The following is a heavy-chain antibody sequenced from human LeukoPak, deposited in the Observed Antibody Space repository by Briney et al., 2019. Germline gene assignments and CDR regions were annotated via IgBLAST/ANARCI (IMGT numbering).Heavy chain of an antibody. Sequence: SETLSLTCTVSSGSISSGGYSWSWIRQPPGKGLEWIGYIYYSGSTYYNPSLKSRVTISVDTSKNQFPLKLSSVTAADTAVYYCARGYYGSGRITPRHYWGQGTLVTVSS. D-gene: IGHD3-10*01. CDR3: ARGYYGSGRITPRHY. V-gene: IGHV4-30-4*07. CDR2: IYYSGST. CDR1: SGSISSGGYS. J-gene: IGHJ4*02.